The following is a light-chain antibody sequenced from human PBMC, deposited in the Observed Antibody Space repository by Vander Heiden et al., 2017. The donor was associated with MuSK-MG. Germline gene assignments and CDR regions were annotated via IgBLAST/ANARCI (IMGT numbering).Light chain of an antibody. V-gene: IGKV1-39*01. CDR3: QQSSSTLWT. CDR1: QSISSY. J-gene: IGKJ2*02. Sequence: DSHITQSPTSLSASVGDRDTITCRASQSISSYLNWCQQQPGRAPKLLIYAASNLQSGVPSRFSGSGSGTAFTLTISSLQPEDFATYYCQQSSSTLWTFGQGTKLEIK. CDR2: AAS.